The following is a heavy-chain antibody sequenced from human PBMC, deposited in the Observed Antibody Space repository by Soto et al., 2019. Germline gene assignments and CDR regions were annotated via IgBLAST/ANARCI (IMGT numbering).Heavy chain of an antibody. J-gene: IGHJ5*02. CDR3: VRDGTKTLRDWFAP. D-gene: IGHD1-1*01. CDR2: IYATGTT. V-gene: IGHV4-61*02. CDR1: GGSISSGGYY. Sequence: SETLSLTCTVSGGSISSGGYYWSWIRKSAGKGLEWIGRIYATGTTDYNPSLKSRVMMSVDTSKKQFSLKLRSVTAADTAVYYCVRDGTKTLRDWFAPWGQGISVTVSS.